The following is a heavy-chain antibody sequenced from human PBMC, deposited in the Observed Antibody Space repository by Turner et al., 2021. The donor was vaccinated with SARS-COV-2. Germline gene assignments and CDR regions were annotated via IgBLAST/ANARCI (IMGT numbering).Heavy chain of an antibody. V-gene: IGHV3-33*06. Sequence: QVQLVESGGGVVQPGRSLSLPCAASGFTFSSYGMHWVRQAPGKGLEWVAVIWYDGINKFYADSVKGRFTISRDNSKNTLYLQMNSLRAEDTAVYYCAKDGAPFLLYFGEPTFYFDYWGQGTLVTVSS. J-gene: IGHJ4*02. CDR3: AKDGAPFLLYFGEPTFYFDY. CDR1: GFTFSSYG. D-gene: IGHD3-10*01. CDR2: IWYDGINK.